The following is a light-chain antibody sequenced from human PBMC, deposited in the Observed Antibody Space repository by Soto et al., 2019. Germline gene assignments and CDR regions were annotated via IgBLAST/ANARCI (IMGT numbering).Light chain of an antibody. V-gene: IGKV3-20*01. J-gene: IGKJ1*01. CDR3: QQYGSSPPRT. Sequence: EIVLTQSPGILSLSPGERATLSCRASQSVSNDFLAWYQQKPGQAPRLLIYGASTRATDVTDRFSGSGSGADFTLSSSRLEPEDFAVYYCQQYGSSPPRTFGQGTKVEMK. CDR2: GAS. CDR1: QSVSNDF.